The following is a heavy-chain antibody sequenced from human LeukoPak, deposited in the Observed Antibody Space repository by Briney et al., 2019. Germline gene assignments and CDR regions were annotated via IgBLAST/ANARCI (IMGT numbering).Heavy chain of an antibody. CDR3: AARGYGYGYGWFDP. J-gene: IGHJ5*02. D-gene: IGHD5-18*01. Sequence: PSETLSLTCTVSGGSISSSSYYWGWIRQPPGKGLEWIGSIYYNGNTYYNPSLESRVTKSVDTSKNQFSLKLNSMTAADTAVYYCAARGYGYGYGWFDPWGQGTLVTVSS. V-gene: IGHV4-39*07. CDR1: GGSISSSSYY. CDR2: IYYNGNT.